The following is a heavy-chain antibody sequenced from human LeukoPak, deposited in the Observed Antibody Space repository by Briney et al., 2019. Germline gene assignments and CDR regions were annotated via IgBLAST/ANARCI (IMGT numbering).Heavy chain of an antibody. Sequence: EASVMVSCKASGYTFTTYGINWVRQAPGQGLEWMGWISAYNGNTNYAQKLQGRVTMTTDTSTSTAYMELRSLRSDDTAVYYCARAGSGYDYASDFDYWGQGTLVTVSS. CDR2: ISAYNGNT. D-gene: IGHD5-12*01. J-gene: IGHJ4*02. CDR3: ARAGSGYDYASDFDY. V-gene: IGHV1-18*01. CDR1: GYTFTTYG.